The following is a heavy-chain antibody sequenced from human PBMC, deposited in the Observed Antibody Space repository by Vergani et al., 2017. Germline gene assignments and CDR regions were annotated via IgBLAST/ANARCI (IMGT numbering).Heavy chain of an antibody. CDR1: GFSLSTSGVG. CDR2: IYWDDDK. CDR3: AHRIAAQLGGWFDP. D-gene: IGHD6-13*01. Sequence: QITLKESGPTLVKPTQPLTLTCTFSGFSLSTSGVGVGWIRQPPGKALEWLALIYWDDDKRYSPSLKSRLTTTKDTSKNQVVLTMTNMYPGDTATYYCAHRIAAQLGGWFDPWGQGTLVTVSS. J-gene: IGHJ5*02. V-gene: IGHV2-5*02.